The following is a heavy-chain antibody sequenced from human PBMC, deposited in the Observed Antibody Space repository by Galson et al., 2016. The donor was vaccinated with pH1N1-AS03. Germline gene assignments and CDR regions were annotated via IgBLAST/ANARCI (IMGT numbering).Heavy chain of an antibody. CDR3: ARLWFYGPYYFDY. CDR1: GGSISNYY. Sequence: LTCTVSGGSISNYYWTWIRQPPGKGLEWIGYIYHSGSTNYNPSLKSRVTISVDTSKNQFSLKLSSVTAADTAIYYCARLWFYGPYYFDYWGQGTLVTVSS. D-gene: IGHD2/OR15-2a*01. V-gene: IGHV4-59*01. CDR2: IYHSGST. J-gene: IGHJ4*02.